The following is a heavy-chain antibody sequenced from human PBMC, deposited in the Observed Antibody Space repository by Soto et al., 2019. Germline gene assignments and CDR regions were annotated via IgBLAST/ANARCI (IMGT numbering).Heavy chain of an antibody. Sequence: EVQLVESGGGLVQPGGSLRLSCAASGFTFSSYWMHWVRQAPGKGLVWVSRINSDGSSTSYADSVKGRFTISRDNAKNTLYLQMHSLRAEDTAVYYCARELACSSTSCYSGEVLRGQGTLVTVSS. D-gene: IGHD2-2*01. V-gene: IGHV3-74*01. J-gene: IGHJ4*02. CDR3: ARELACSSTSCYSGEVL. CDR2: INSDGSST. CDR1: GFTFSSYW.